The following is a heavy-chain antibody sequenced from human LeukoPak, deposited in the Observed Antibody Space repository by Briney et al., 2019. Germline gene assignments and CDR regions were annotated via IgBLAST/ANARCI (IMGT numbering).Heavy chain of an antibody. CDR1: GYTFTSYD. CDR3: ARVFWSGYYYYYYYYMDV. D-gene: IGHD3-3*01. Sequence: GASVKVSCKASGYTFTSYDINWVRQATGQGLEWMGGIIPIFGTANYAQKFQGRVTITADKSTSTAYMELSSLRSEDTAVYYCARVFWSGYYYYYYYYMDVWGKGTTVTVSS. V-gene: IGHV1-69*06. J-gene: IGHJ6*03. CDR2: IIPIFGTA.